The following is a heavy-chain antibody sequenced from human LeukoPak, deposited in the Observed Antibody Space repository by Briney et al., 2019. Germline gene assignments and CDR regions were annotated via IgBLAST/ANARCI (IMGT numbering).Heavy chain of an antibody. CDR3: ALAELWFWDPRGWFDP. V-gene: IGHV1-3*01. D-gene: IGHD3-10*01. J-gene: IGHJ5*02. CDR2: INAGNGNT. Sequence: ASVKVSCKASGYTFTSYAMHWVRQAPGQRLEWMGWINAGNGNTKYSQKFQGRVTITRDTSASTAYMELSSLRSEDTAVYYCALAELWFWDPRGWFDPWGQGTLVTVSS. CDR1: GYTFTSYA.